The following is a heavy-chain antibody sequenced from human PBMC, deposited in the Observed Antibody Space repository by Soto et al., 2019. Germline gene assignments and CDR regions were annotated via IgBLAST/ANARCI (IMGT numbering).Heavy chain of an antibody. CDR2: IDPSDPYT. Sequence: ESQKISCERCVCSLTRSRCTRDRQMTGKGLEWMGRIDPSDPYTNYSPSFQGHVTISADKSISTAYLQWSSLKASDTAMYYCARQGPRYLASVMDVWVQGTTVTV. CDR3: ARQGPRYLASVMDV. J-gene: IGHJ6*02. D-gene: IGHD1-1*01. V-gene: IGHV5-10-1*01. CDR1: VCSLTRSR.